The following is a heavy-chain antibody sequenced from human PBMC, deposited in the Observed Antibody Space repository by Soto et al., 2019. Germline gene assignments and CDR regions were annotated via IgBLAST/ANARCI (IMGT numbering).Heavy chain of an antibody. Sequence: GGSLRLSCAAAGFTFRNAWINWVRQAPGKGLEWVGRIKSKTDGGTADCAAPVKGRFAVSRDDSRNMVYLQMNSLKTEDTGRYYCTTDSYSSITVVLFDYWGQGAVVTVSS. D-gene: IGHD4-4*01. CDR3: TTDSYSSITVVLFDY. J-gene: IGHJ4*02. V-gene: IGHV3-15*07. CDR2: IKSKTDGGTA. CDR1: GFTFRNAW.